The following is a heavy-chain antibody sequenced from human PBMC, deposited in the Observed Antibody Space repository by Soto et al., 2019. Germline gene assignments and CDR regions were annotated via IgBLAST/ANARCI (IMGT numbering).Heavy chain of an antibody. CDR2: ISYDGSNK. CDR3: AKDRRCISTSCKAFDY. Sequence: GGSLRLSCAASGCTFSSYGMHWVRQAPGKGLEWVAVISYDGSNKYYADSVKGRFTISRDNSKNTLYLQMNSLRAEDTAVYYCAKDRRCISTSCKAFDYWGQGTLVTVS. J-gene: IGHJ4*02. D-gene: IGHD2-2*01. CDR1: GCTFSSYG. V-gene: IGHV3-30*18.